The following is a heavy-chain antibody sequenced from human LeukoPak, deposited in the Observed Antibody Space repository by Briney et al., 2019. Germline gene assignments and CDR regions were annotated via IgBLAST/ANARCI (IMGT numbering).Heavy chain of an antibody. V-gene: IGHV3-21*01. CDR3: AREAYAGDFDY. J-gene: IGHJ4*02. CDR2: ISGGGTST. D-gene: IGHD2-21*01. Sequence: GGSLRLSCAASGFTFSSYWMSWVRQAPGKGLEWVSVISGGGTSTYYADSVKGRFTISRDNAKNSLYLQMNSLRAEDTAVYYCAREAYAGDFDYWGQGTLVTVSS. CDR1: GFTFSSYW.